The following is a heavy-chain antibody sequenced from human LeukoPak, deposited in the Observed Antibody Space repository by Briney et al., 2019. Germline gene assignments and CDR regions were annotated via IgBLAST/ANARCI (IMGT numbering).Heavy chain of an antibody. J-gene: IGHJ4*02. D-gene: IGHD1-26*01. CDR1: GFTFSSYG. CDR2: IWYDGSNK. Sequence: PGGSLRLSCAASGFTFSSYGMHWVRQAPGKGLEWVAVIWYDGSNKYYADSVKGRFTISRDNSKNTLYLQMNSLRAEDTAVYYCAKQSQWELLYWYYLDYWGQGTLVTVSS. CDR3: AKQSQWELLYWYYLDY. V-gene: IGHV3-33*06.